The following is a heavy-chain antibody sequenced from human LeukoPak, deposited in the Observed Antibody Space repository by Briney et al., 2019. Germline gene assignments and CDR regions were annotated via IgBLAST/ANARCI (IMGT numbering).Heavy chain of an antibody. J-gene: IGHJ3*02. CDR2: IYTSGST. Sequence: PSETLSLTCTVSGGSISSGSYYWSWIRQPAGKGLEWIGRIYTSGSTNYNPSLKSRVTISVDTSKNQFSLKLSSVTAADTAVYYCAREGWGYQLKDAFDIWGQGTMVTVSS. D-gene: IGHD2-2*01. CDR1: GGSISSGSYY. V-gene: IGHV4-61*02. CDR3: AREGWGYQLKDAFDI.